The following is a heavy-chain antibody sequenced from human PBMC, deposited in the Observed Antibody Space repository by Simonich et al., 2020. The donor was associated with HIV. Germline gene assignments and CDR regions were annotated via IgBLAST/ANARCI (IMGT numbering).Heavy chain of an antibody. V-gene: IGHV1-18*01. CDR1: GYTFSSYG. CDR2: ISPYNGNR. J-gene: IGHJ6*02. CDR3: ARDGNSLNGMDV. Sequence: VQLVQSGAEVKKPGASVKVSCKASGYTFSSYGISWVRQAPGQGLEWVGWISPYNGNRNYAQRFQGRVTMTTDTSTSTAYMELRSLRADDTAVYYCARDGNSLNGMDVWGQGTTVTVSS. D-gene: IGHD1-1*01.